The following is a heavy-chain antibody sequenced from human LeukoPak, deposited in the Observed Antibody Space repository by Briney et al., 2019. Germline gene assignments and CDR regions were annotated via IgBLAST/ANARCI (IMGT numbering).Heavy chain of an antibody. CDR1: GFTFSSYG. J-gene: IGHJ4*02. V-gene: IGHV3-23*01. D-gene: IGHD2-21*02. CDR2: ISGSGGST. CDR3: AKDHRAYCGGDCVDFDY. Sequence: GGTLRLSCAASGFTFSSYGMSWVRQAPGKGLEWVSAISGSGGSTYYADSVKGRFTISRDNSKNTLYLQMNSLRAEDTAVYYCAKDHRAYCGGDCVDFDYWGQGTLVTVSS.